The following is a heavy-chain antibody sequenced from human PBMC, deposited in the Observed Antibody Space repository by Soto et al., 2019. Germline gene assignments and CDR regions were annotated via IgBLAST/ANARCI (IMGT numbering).Heavy chain of an antibody. J-gene: IGHJ5*02. CDR2: IYYSGST. CDR3: AREEGGGYDHRWFDP. Sequence: QVQLQESGPGLVKPSQTLSLTCTVSGGSISSGGYYWSWIRQHPGKGLEWIGYIYYSGSTYYNPSLKSRVNLTGDTAKNPFPPEVGSVTAPGTGVYYCAREEGGGYDHRWFDPWGQGTLVTVSS. D-gene: IGHD5-12*01. CDR1: GGSISSGGYY. V-gene: IGHV4-31*03.